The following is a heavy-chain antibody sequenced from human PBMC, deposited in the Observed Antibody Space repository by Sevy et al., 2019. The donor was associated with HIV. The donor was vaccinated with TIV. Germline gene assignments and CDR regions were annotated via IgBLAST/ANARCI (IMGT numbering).Heavy chain of an antibody. D-gene: IGHD5-18*01. J-gene: IGHJ3*02. V-gene: IGHV3-15*07. CDR3: TTDPLTRRGYSYGDAFDI. Sequence: GGSLRLSCAASGFTFSNAWMNWVRQAPGKGLEWVGRIKSKTDGGTTDYAAPVKGRFTISRDDSKNTLYLQMNSLKTDDTAVYYWTTDPLTRRGYSYGDAFDIWGQGTMVTVSS. CDR1: GFTFSNAW. CDR2: IKSKTDGGTT.